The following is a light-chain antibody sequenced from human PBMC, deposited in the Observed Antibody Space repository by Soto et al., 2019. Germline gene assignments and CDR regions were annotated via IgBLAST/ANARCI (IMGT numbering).Light chain of an antibody. CDR3: CSYAGSYTPNWV. V-gene: IGLV2-11*01. Sequence: QSALTQPRSVSGSPGQSVTISCIGTSSDVGGYNYVSWYQQHPGKAPKLMIYDVSKRPSGVPDRFSGSTSGNTASLTISGLQAEEEADYYGCSYAGSYTPNWVFGGGTKVTVL. J-gene: IGLJ3*02. CDR2: DVS. CDR1: SSDVGGYNY.